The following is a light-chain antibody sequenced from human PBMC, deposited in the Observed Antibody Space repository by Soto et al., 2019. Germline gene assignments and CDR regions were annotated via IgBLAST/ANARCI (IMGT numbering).Light chain of an antibody. J-gene: IGLJ2*01. CDR3: SSYTTSGTVV. V-gene: IGLV2-14*01. CDR2: DVT. Sequence: QSALTQPASVSGSPGQSITISCTGTSSDVGGFNYVCWYQQHPGKAPKLIIYDVTNRPSEVSNRFSGSKSGNTASLSISGLQAEDEADYYCSSYTTSGTVVFRGGTKLTVL. CDR1: SSDVGGFNY.